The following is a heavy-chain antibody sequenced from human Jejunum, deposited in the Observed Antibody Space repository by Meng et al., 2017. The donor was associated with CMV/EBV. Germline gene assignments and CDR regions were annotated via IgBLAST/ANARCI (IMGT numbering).Heavy chain of an antibody. Sequence: VQLVQSGAEVKKPGASVKVSCKASGYTFTTYDVSWVRQAPGQGLEWMGWIRPYNGNTNYAQELQGRVFMTTDTSTNTAYLELRSLTTDDTAIYYCARSGYYYDSSGYSPFDNWGQGTLVTVSS. CDR2: IRPYNGNT. D-gene: IGHD3-22*01. CDR3: ARSGYYYDSSGYSPFDN. V-gene: IGHV1-18*01. CDR1: GYTFTTYD. J-gene: IGHJ4*02.